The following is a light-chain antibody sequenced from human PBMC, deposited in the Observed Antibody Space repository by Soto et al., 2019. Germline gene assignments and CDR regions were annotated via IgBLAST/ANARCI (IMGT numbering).Light chain of an antibody. CDR3: SSYARNRDVL. Sequence: QSVLTQPPSAYGSPGQSVAISCTGTSSDVGGYSYVSWYQQHPGKAPKLMIYEVSKRPSGVPDRFSGSKSGNTASLTVSGLQAEDEADYSCSSYARNRDVLFGGGTKVTVL. CDR2: EVS. CDR1: SSDVGGYSY. V-gene: IGLV2-8*01. J-gene: IGLJ2*01.